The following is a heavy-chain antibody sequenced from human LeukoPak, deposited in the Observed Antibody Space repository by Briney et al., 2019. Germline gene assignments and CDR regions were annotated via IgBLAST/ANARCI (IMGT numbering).Heavy chain of an antibody. CDR2: ISYDGSNK. Sequence: GTSLRLSCAASGFTFSSYAMHWVRQAPGKGLEWVAVISYDGSNKHYADSVKGRFTISRDNSKNTLYLQMNSLRAEDTAVYYCARVPQDYYGMDVWGQGTTVTVSS. V-gene: IGHV3-30*14. CDR3: ARVPQDYYGMDV. J-gene: IGHJ6*02. CDR1: GFTFSSYA.